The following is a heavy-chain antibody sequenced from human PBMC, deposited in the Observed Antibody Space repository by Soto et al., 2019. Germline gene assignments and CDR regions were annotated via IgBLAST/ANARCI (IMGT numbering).Heavy chain of an antibody. CDR1: GFTFSSYG. CDR3: AKDFRPFYIESVAAPYYYGMDV. J-gene: IGHJ6*02. V-gene: IGHV3-30*18. CDR2: ISYDGSNK. D-gene: IGHD6-19*01. Sequence: PGGSLSLSCAASGFTFSSYGMHWVRQAPGKGLEWVAVISYDGSNKYYADSVKGRFTISRDNSKNTLYLQMNSLRAEDTAVYYCAKDFRPFYIESVAAPYYYGMDVWGQGTTVTVSS.